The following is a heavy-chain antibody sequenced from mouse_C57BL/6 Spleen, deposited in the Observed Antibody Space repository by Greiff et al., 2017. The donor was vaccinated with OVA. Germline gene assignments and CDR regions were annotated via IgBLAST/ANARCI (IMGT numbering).Heavy chain of an antibody. Sequence: LQQSGAELVRPGTSVKVSCKASGYAFTNYLIEWVKQRPGQGLEWIGVINPGSGGTNYNEKFKGKATLTADKSSSTAYMQLSSLTSEDSAVYFCARGGTTVVAFDYWGQGTTLTVSS. CDR2: INPGSGGT. CDR1: GYAFTNYL. D-gene: IGHD1-1*01. V-gene: IGHV1-54*01. CDR3: ARGGTTVVAFDY. J-gene: IGHJ2*01.